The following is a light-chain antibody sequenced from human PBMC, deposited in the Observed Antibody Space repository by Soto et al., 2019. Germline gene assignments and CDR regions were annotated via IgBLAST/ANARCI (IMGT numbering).Light chain of an antibody. CDR3: QSSSSSLSRV. CDR1: SSNIGAGYD. Sequence: QSVLTQPPSVSGSPGQTVTISCTGSSSNIGAGYDIHWYQQPPGTAPKLLIYGNNNRPSGVPDRFSGSKSGTSASLPITGLQAEDEADCYCQSSSSSLSRVFGTGTKVTVL. CDR2: GNN. J-gene: IGLJ1*01. V-gene: IGLV1-40*01.